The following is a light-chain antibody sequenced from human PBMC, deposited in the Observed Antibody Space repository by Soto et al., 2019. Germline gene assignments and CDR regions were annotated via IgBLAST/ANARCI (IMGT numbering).Light chain of an antibody. J-gene: IGKJ5*01. CDR2: GAS. Sequence: DIPMTQSPSPLSASVGDRVTITCRASQTISTYLNWYQQKPGKAPKLLIYGASSLQSGVPSRFSGSGSGTDFTLTISRLEPEDFAVYYCQQYGSSLTFGQGTRLEIK. CDR3: QQYGSSLT. V-gene: IGKV1-39*01. CDR1: QTISTY.